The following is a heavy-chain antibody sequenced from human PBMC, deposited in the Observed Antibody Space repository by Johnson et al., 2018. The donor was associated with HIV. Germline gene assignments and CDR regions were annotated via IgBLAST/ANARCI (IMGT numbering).Heavy chain of an antibody. CDR2: IRYDGSNK. CDR1: GFSFSDYY. V-gene: IGHV3-30*02. CDR3: AKDITDQAI. Sequence: QVQLVESGGGLVKPGGSLRLSCAASGFSFSDYYMSWIRQAPGKGLEWVAFIRYDGSNKYYADSVKGRFTISRDNSKNTLYLQMNSLRAEDTAVYYCAKDITDQAIWGQGTMVTVSS. J-gene: IGHJ3*02.